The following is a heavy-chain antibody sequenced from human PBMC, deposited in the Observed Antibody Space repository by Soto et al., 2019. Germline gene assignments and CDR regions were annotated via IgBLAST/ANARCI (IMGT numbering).Heavy chain of an antibody. CDR1: GVAFSTYG. D-gene: IGHD3-10*01. CDR3: AKDRGFGEYLFDS. V-gene: IGHV3-30*18. J-gene: IGHJ4*02. CDR2: LSYDGHNE. Sequence: QVQLVESGGAVVQPGTSLRLSCAASGVAFSTYGVHWVRQAPGKGLEWVAILSYDGHNEYYTDSVKGRFTISRDTSRNTLYLQMDRLRSDDRAMYYCAKDRGFGEYLFDSWGQGTLVTVSS.